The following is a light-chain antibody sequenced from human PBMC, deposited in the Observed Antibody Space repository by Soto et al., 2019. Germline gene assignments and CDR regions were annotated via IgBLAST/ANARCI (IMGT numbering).Light chain of an antibody. J-gene: IGKJ2*01. CDR1: QSISSY. V-gene: IGKV1-39*01. CDR3: QQSYSTRET. CDR2: AAS. Sequence: DIQMTQSPSSLSASVGDRVTITCRASQSISSYLNWYQQKPGKAPNLLIYAASSLQSGVPSRFSGSGSGTDFTLTISSLQPEDFAPYYCQQSYSTRETFGQGTKLEIK.